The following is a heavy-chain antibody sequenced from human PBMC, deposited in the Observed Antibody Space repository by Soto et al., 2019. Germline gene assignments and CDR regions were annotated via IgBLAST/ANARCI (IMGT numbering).Heavy chain of an antibody. CDR3: ARERVGATLTYYYYYGMDF. CDR2: IWYDGSNK. Sequence: QVQLVESGGGVVQPGRSLRLSCAASGFTFSSYGMHWVRQAPGKGLEWVAVIWYDGSNKYYADSVKGRFTISRDNSKNTLYLQMNSLRAADTAVYYCARERVGATLTYYYYYGMDFWGKGTTVTVS. CDR1: GFTFSSYG. V-gene: IGHV3-33*01. J-gene: IGHJ6*04. D-gene: IGHD1-26*01.